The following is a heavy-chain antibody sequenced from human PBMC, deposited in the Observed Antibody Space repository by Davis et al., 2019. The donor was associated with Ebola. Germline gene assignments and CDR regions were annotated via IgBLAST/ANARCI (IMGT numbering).Heavy chain of an antibody. V-gene: IGHV3-30*18. D-gene: IGHD3-10*01. CDR3: AKKSGYYGSGSQYYFDY. CDR1: GFTFSSYG. Sequence: PGGSLRLSCAASGFTFSSYGMHWVRQAPGKGLEWVAVISYDGSNKYYADSVKGRFTISRDSSKNTLYLQMNSLRAEDTAVYYCAKKSGYYGSGSQYYFDYWGQGTLVTVSS. CDR2: ISYDGSNK. J-gene: IGHJ4*02.